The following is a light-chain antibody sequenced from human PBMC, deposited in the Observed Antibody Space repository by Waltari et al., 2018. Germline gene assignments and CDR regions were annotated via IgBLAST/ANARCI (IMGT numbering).Light chain of an antibody. J-gene: IGKJ4*01. CDR2: DAS. V-gene: IGKV3-11*01. CDR1: QSVSIY. Sequence: EIVLTQSPATLSLSPGERATLSCRASQSVSIYLAWYQQNPGQAPRLLIYDASNRATGIPARFSGSGSGTDFTLTISSLEPEDFAVYYCQQRSNWPLGLTFGGGTKVEIK. CDR3: QQRSNWPLGLT.